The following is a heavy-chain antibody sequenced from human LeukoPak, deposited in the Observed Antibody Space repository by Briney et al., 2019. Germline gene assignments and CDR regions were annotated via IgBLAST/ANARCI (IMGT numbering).Heavy chain of an antibody. J-gene: IGHJ3*02. D-gene: IGHD6-19*01. CDR3: ARLDSGGYGLFDI. CDR1: GGSISSYY. CDR2: FYYSGST. Sequence: PSETLSLTCTVSGGSISSYYWNWMRQPPGKGLEWLGCFYYSGSTNYNPSLKSRVTISVDTSKNQLSLKLSSMTAADTAMYYCARLDSGGYGLFDIWGQGTMVTVSS. V-gene: IGHV4-59*08.